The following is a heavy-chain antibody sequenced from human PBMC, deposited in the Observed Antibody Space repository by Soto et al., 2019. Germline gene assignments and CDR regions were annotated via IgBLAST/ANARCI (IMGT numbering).Heavy chain of an antibody. CDR1: GFTFSSYA. Sequence: GGSLRLSCAASGFTFSSYAMSWVRQAPGKGLEWVSAISGSGGSTYYADSVKGRFTISRDNSKNTLYLQMNSLRAEDTAVYYCANAYCSSTSCYPGGLVYTGHDYWGQGTLVTVSS. J-gene: IGHJ4*02. D-gene: IGHD2-2*01. CDR2: ISGSGGST. CDR3: ANAYCSSTSCYPGGLVYTGHDY. V-gene: IGHV3-23*01.